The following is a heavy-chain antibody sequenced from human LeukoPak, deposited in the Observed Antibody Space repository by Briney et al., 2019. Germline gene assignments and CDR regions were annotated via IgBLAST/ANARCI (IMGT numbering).Heavy chain of an antibody. Sequence: ASVKVSCKASGYTITGYYMHWVRQAPGQGLEWKGWINPNSGGTNYAQKFQGRVTMTRDTSISTAYMELSRLRSDDTAVYYCARVRDYGSGSPGYFQHWGQGTLVTVSS. CDR2: INPNSGGT. J-gene: IGHJ1*01. CDR1: GYTITGYY. V-gene: IGHV1-2*02. CDR3: ARVRDYGSGSPGYFQH. D-gene: IGHD3-10*01.